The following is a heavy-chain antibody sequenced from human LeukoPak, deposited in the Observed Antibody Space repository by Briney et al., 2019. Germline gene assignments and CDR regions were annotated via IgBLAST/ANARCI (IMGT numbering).Heavy chain of an antibody. V-gene: IGHV3-23*01. CDR1: GFTFSSYA. CDR3: AKDRVGIAVALMGPIDY. CDR2: ISGSGGST. J-gene: IGHJ4*02. Sequence: GGSLRLSCAASGFTFSSYAMSWVRQAPGKGLEWVSAISGSGGSTYYADSVKGRFTISRDNSKNTLYLQMNSLRAEDTAVYYCAKDRVGIAVALMGPIDYWGQGTLVTVSS. D-gene: IGHD6-19*01.